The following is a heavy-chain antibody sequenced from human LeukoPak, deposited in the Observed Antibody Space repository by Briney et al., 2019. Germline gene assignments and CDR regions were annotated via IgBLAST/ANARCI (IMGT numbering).Heavy chain of an antibody. Sequence: GRSLRLSCAASGFSFDDFGMHWVRQAAGKGLEWVSGISWSSRNIGYVDSVKGRFTISRDNAENSLHLQMNSLRVEDTAVYYCARGPGSSAFDYWGQGTLVTVSS. CDR2: ISWSSRNI. D-gene: IGHD5/OR15-5a*01. CDR3: ARGPGSSAFDY. J-gene: IGHJ4*02. V-gene: IGHV3-9*01. CDR1: GFSFDDFG.